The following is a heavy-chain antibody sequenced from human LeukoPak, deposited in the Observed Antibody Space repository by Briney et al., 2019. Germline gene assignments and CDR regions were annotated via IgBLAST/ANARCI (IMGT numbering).Heavy chain of an antibody. Sequence: SVKVSCKASGGTFSSYAISWVRQAPGQGLEWMGRIIPILGIANYAQKFQGRVTITADKSTSTAYMELSSLRSEDTAVYYCAKPRTAGATHYPLDYWGQGTLVTVSS. V-gene: IGHV1-69*04. J-gene: IGHJ4*02. CDR3: AKPRTAGATHYPLDY. D-gene: IGHD1-26*01. CDR2: IIPILGIA. CDR1: GGTFSSYA.